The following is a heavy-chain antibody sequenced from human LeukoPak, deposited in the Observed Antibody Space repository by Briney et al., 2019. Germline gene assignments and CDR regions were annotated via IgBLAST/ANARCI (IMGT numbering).Heavy chain of an antibody. V-gene: IGHV1-2*02. J-gene: IGHJ6*03. Sequence: ASVKVSCKASGYTFTGYYMHWVRQAPGQGLEWMGWINPNSGGTNYAQKFQGRVTMTRDTSISTAYMERSRLRSDDTAVYYCARGPRTTGTYYYYYYMDVWGKGTTVTVSS. CDR3: ARGPRTTGTYYYYYYMDV. CDR2: INPNSGGT. D-gene: IGHD1-1*01. CDR1: GYTFTGYY.